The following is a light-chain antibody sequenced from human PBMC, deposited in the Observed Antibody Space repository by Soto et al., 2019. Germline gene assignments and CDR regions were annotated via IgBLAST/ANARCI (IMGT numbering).Light chain of an antibody. CDR1: QSMGRW. J-gene: IGKJ1*01. Sequence: GDRVTITCRASQSMGRWLAWYQQKPGKAPKLLIYDASSLESWVPSRFSGSGSGTDFTLTISSLQSEDFAVYYCQQYKNWRTFGQGTKVDIK. CDR2: DAS. CDR3: QQYKNWRT. V-gene: IGKV1-5*01.